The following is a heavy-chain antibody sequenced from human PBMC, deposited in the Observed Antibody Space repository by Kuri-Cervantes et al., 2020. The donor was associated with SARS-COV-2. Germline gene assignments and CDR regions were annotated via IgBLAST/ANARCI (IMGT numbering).Heavy chain of an antibody. Sequence: GGSLRLSCAASGFTFSSYAMSWVRQAPGKGLEWVSAISGSGGSTYYADSVKGRFTISRDNSKNTLYLQMNSLRAEDTAVYYCARAKMITFGGVIVIRSYYYYMDVWGKGTTVTVSS. CDR1: GFTFSSYA. CDR2: ISGSGGST. D-gene: IGHD3-16*02. CDR3: ARAKMITFGGVIVIRSYYYYMDV. V-gene: IGHV3-23*01. J-gene: IGHJ6*03.